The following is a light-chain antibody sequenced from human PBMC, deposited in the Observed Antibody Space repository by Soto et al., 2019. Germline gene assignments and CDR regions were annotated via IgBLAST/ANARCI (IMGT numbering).Light chain of an antibody. CDR2: GAS. J-gene: IGKJ1*01. V-gene: IGKV3-20*01. CDR1: QSVRSSY. Sequence: IVLTQSPGTLSLSPGERATLSCRASQSVRSSYLAWYQQKPGQAPRLLICGASSRATGTPERFSGSGSGTVFTLTISRLEPEDFAVYYCQQYGSSPWTFGQGTKVEIK. CDR3: QQYGSSPWT.